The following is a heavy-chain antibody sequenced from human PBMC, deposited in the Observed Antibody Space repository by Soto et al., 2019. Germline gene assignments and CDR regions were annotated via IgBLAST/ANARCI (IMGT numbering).Heavy chain of an antibody. J-gene: IGHJ5*02. Sequence: GGSLRLSCAGSGFAFSTFDIHWVRQAPGKGLEWVSGIGTLSDTFYAASVQGRFTISRQNAKNSAYLRMNSLRAGDTAFYYCARGRSFSYDSTPPPMFDPWGQGTLVTVSS. CDR1: GFAFSTFD. V-gene: IGHV3-13*01. CDR2: IGTLSDT. CDR3: ARGRSFSYDSTPPPMFDP. D-gene: IGHD3-10*01.